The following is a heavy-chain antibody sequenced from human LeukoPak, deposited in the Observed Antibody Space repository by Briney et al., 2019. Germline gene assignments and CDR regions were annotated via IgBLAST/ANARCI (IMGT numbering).Heavy chain of an antibody. J-gene: IGHJ4*02. D-gene: IGHD6-19*01. CDR2: ISWNSGSI. V-gene: IGHV3-9*01. Sequence: PGGSLRLSCAASGFTFDDYAMHWVRQAPGKGLEWVSGISWNSGSIGYADSVKGRFTISRDNAKNSLYLQMNSLRAEDTALYYCAKGSSSGWYRRGGYYFDYWGQGTLVTVSS. CDR1: GFTFDDYA. CDR3: AKGSSSGWYRRGGYYFDY.